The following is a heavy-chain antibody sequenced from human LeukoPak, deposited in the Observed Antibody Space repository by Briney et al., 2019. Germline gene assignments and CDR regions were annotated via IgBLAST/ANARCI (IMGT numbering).Heavy chain of an antibody. V-gene: IGHV3-21*01. CDR2: ISSSSSYI. CDR1: GFTVSSNY. CDR3: AREGAYSGSYFDY. Sequence: GGSLRLSCAASGFTVSSNYMSWVRQAPGKGLEWVSSISSSSSYIYYADSVKGRFTISRDNAKNSLYLQMNSLRAEDTAVYYCAREGAYSGSYFDYWGQGTLVTVSS. D-gene: IGHD1-26*01. J-gene: IGHJ4*02.